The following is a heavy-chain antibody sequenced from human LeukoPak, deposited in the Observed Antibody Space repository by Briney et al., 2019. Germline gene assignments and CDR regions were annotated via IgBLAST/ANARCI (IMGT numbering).Heavy chain of an antibody. D-gene: IGHD6-19*01. Sequence: SETLSLTCTVSGGSISSYYWSWIRQPPGKGLEWIGYIYYSGSTNYSPSLKSRVTISVDTSKNQFSLKLSSVTAADTAVYYCAGGVYSSGWYSHWYYYGMDVWGQGTTVTVSS. J-gene: IGHJ6*02. CDR3: AGGVYSSGWYSHWYYYGMDV. V-gene: IGHV4-59*08. CDR1: GGSISSYY. CDR2: IYYSGST.